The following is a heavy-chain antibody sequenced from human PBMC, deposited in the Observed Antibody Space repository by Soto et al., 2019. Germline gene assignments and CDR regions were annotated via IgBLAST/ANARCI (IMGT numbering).Heavy chain of an antibody. J-gene: IGHJ4*02. V-gene: IGHV3-33*01. CDR3: ARMTSSLSPGR. CDR1: GFTFSSYG. Sequence: PGGSLRLSCAASGFTFSSYGMHWVRQAPGKGLEWVAVIWYDGSNKYYADSVKGRFTISRDNSKNTLYLQMNSLRAEDTAVYYCARMTSSLSPGRWGQGTLVTVSS. CDR2: IWYDGSNK. D-gene: IGHD2-2*01.